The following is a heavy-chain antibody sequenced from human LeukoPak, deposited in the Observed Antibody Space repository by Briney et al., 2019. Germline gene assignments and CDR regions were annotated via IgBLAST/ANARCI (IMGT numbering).Heavy chain of an antibody. CDR2: ISYRSSHM. CDR3: GRAFPPLRTAAAGDY. V-gene: IGHV3-21*01. Sequence: GGSLRLSCTASGFTFSDCDMNWFRQAPGKGLEWVSSISYRSSHMYYADSVKGRFTISRDNAENSLYLHMNSLRAEDTAVYYCGRAFPPLRTAAAGDYWGQGTLVTVSS. CDR1: GFTFSDCD. D-gene: IGHD6-13*01. J-gene: IGHJ4*02.